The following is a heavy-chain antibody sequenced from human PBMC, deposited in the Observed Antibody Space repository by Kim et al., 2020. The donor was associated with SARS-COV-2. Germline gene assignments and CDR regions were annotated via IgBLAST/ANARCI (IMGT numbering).Heavy chain of an antibody. Sequence: ASVKVSCKASGYTFTGYYMHWVRQAPGQGLEWMGWINPNSGGTNYAQKFQGRVTMTRDTSISTAYMELSRLRSDDTAVYYCARLYTPAGIVVGAFDIWGQGTMVTVSS. V-gene: IGHV1-2*02. CDR2: INPNSGGT. J-gene: IGHJ3*02. D-gene: IGHD6-19*01. CDR1: GYTFTGYY. CDR3: ARLYTPAGIVVGAFDI.